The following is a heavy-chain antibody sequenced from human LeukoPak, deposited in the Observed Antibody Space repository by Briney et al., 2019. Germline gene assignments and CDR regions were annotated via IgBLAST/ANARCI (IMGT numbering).Heavy chain of an antibody. CDR3: ARAPSEIGGYYPEYFRH. CDR1: GFTFSSYW. J-gene: IGHJ1*01. D-gene: IGHD3-22*01. Sequence: GGTLRLSCAASGFTFSSYWMHWVRQPPGKGLVWVSRIKSDGSTNYADSVKGRFTISRDNAKNTVSLQMNSLRAEDTGVYYCARAPSEIGGYYPEYFRHWGQGTLVTVSS. V-gene: IGHV3-74*01. CDR2: IKSDGST.